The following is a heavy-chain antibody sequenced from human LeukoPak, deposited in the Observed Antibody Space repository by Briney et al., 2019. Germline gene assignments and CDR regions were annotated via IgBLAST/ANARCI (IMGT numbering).Heavy chain of an antibody. Sequence: GGSLRLCCAASGFTFSSYWMSWGRQAPGKGLEWVANIKQDGSEKYYVDPVKGRFTISRDNAKNSLYLQMNSLRAEDTAVYYCAKLGIAVAGTSPFDYWGQGTLVTVSS. CDR1: GFTFSSYW. CDR2: IKQDGSEK. CDR3: AKLGIAVAGTSPFDY. V-gene: IGHV3-7*03. D-gene: IGHD6-19*01. J-gene: IGHJ4*02.